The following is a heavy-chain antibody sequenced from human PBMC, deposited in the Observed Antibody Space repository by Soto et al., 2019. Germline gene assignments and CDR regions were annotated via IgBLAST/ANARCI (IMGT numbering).Heavy chain of an antibody. CDR2: IGPTGDT. CDR3: ARNGVGFGFDI. V-gene: IGHV4-34*02. J-gene: IGHJ3*02. Sequence: QVQQQQWGARLLKPSETLSLTCAEYGRSMSGYNWSWFRRSPVRGLEWIGEIGPTGDTNYGPSFMSRVTVSVDTSKYDLSLRLTQVTAADTATYLCARNGVGFGFDIWGLGTMVSVSS. D-gene: IGHD3-10*01. CDR1: GRSMSGYN.